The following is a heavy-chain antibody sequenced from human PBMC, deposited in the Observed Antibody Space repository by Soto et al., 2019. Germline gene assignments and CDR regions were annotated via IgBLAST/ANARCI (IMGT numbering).Heavy chain of an antibody. CDR2: MSPGSRYP. J-gene: IGHJ4*02. Sequence: PGGSLRLSCAGSGFTFGDSYMSWVRQAPGKGLEWLSYMSPGSRYPAYADSVKGRFTISRDNAKSSLYLQMDSLRAEDTAVYYCARGTPTPGIDSWGQGTLVTVSS. V-gene: IGHV3-11*05. CDR3: ARGTPTPGIDS. D-gene: IGHD1-26*01. CDR1: GFTFGDSY.